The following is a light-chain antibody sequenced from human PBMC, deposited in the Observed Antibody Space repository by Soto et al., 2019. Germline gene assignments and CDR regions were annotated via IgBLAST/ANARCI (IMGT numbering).Light chain of an antibody. Sequence: AIRMTQSPSSLSASTGDRVTITCRASPGISSYLAWYQQKPGKAPKLLIYAASTLQSGVPSRFSGSGSGTDFTLTISCLQSEDFATYYCQHYYSYPPTFGQGTKVEIK. V-gene: IGKV1-8*01. CDR1: PGISSY. J-gene: IGKJ1*01. CDR2: AAS. CDR3: QHYYSYPPT.